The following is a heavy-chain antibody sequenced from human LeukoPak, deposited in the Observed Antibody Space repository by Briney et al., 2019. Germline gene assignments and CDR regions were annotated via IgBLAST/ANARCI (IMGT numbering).Heavy chain of an antibody. J-gene: IGHJ3*01. CDR3: ASHKAYRAFDV. D-gene: IGHD3-16*01. V-gene: IGHV3-66*02. CDR1: GFTFTNYE. CDR2: IYSGGST. Sequence: GGSLRLSCAASGFTFTNYEMNWVRQAPGKGLEWVSTIYSGGSTYYADSVKGRFTISRDNSKNTLYLQMNSLRAGDTAVYYCASHKAYRAFDVWGQGTMVIVSS.